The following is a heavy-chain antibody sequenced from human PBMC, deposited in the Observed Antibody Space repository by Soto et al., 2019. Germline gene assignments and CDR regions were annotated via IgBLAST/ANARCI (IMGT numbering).Heavy chain of an antibody. Sequence: XLXLXESGPGLVTPSETLSLTCGVSGGSISGNSYYWGWIRQXPGKGLEWVGSFSHTASTYXSPXXXXXXXXXXXXXXXXXXXXXXXXXXXXXXXXXXXRHXNWNXLSSXFDYWGQGILVTVX. D-gene: IGHD1-1*01. CDR1: GGSISGNSYY. V-gene: IGHV4-39*01. CDR2: FSHTAST. CDR3: XRHXNWNXLSSXFDY. J-gene: IGHJ4*02.